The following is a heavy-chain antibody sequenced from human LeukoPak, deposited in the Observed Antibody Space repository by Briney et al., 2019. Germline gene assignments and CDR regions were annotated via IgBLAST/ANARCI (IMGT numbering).Heavy chain of an antibody. CDR1: GGSISSSSYY. CDR3: ARGGVAVAGKPSNWFDP. CDR2: IYYSGST. Sequence: SETLSLTCTVSGGSISSSSYYWGWIRQPPGKGLEWIGSIYYSGSTYYNPSLKSRVTISVDTSKNQFSLKLSSVTAADTAVYYCARGGVAVAGKPSNWFDPWGQGTLVTVSS. V-gene: IGHV4-39*07. D-gene: IGHD6-19*01. J-gene: IGHJ5*02.